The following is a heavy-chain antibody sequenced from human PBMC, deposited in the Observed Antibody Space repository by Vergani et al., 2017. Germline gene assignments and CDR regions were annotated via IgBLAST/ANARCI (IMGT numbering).Heavy chain of an antibody. J-gene: IGHJ4*02. Sequence: QVQLVESGGGVVQPGRSLRLSCAASGFTFSSYAMHWVRQAPGKGLEWVAVISYDGSNNYYADSVKGRFTISRDNSKNPLYLQMNSLRAEDTAVYYCARSGYYDFWGADYWGQGTLVTVSS. D-gene: IGHD3-3*01. CDR3: ARSGYYDFWGADY. CDR2: ISYDGSNN. CDR1: GFTFSSYA. V-gene: IGHV3-30-3*01.